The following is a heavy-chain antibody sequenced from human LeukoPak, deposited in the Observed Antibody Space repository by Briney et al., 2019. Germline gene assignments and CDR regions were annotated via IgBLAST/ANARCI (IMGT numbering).Heavy chain of an antibody. Sequence: SETLSLTCAVYGGSFSGYYWSWIRQPPGKGLEWIGKINHSGSTNYNPSLKSRVTISVDTSKNQFSLKLSSVTAADTAVYYCARGSRRLRYFDWLVPFDYWGQGTLVTVSS. V-gene: IGHV4-34*01. CDR1: GGSFSGYY. CDR2: INHSGST. CDR3: ARGSRRLRYFDWLVPFDY. J-gene: IGHJ4*02. D-gene: IGHD3-9*01.